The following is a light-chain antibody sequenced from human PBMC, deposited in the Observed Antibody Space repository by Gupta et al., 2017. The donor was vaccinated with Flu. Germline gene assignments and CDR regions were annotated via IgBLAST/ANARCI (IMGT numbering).Light chain of an antibody. CDR2: KAS. Sequence: PSTLSASVGDGVTITCRASQSSDSWLAWYQQKPGKAPKLLIYKASNLESGVPSRFSGSGSGTEVTLTISSLQPDDFATYYCQQYRSYPWTFGQGTTVEIK. CDR1: QSSDSW. J-gene: IGKJ1*01. CDR3: QQYRSYPWT. V-gene: IGKV1-5*03.